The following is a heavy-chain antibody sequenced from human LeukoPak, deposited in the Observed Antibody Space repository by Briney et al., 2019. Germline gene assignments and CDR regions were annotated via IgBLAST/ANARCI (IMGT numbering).Heavy chain of an antibody. CDR2: ISYSGST. CDR1: GGSITSSSYF. CDR3: AVVAGSGSYPLDY. J-gene: IGHJ4*02. Sequence: SETLSLTCTVSGGSITSSSYFWGWIRQPPGKGLEWIGYISYSGSTNYSPSLKSRVTISGDTSKNQVSLQVSAVTAADTAVYYCAVVAGSGSYPLDYWGQGTLVTVSS. V-gene: IGHV4-61*05. D-gene: IGHD3-10*01.